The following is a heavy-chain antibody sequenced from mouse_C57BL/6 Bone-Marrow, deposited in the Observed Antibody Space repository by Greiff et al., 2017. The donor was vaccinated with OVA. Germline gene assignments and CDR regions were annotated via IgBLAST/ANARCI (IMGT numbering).Heavy chain of an antibody. J-gene: IGHJ4*01. CDR1: GFTFSNYW. D-gene: IGHD2-3*01. CDR3: TWLLRAMDY. CDR2: IRLKSDNYAT. V-gene: IGHV6-3*01. Sequence: EVQLQQSGGGLVQPGGSMKLSCVASGFTFSNYWMNWVRQSPEKGLEWVAQIRLKSDNYATHYAESVKGRFTISRDDSKSSVYLQMNNLRAADTGIYYCTWLLRAMDYWGQGTSGTVSS.